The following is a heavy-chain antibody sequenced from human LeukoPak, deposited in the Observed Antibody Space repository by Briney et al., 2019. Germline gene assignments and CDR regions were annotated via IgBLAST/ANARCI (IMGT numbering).Heavy chain of an antibody. V-gene: IGHV3-23*01. Sequence: GGSLRLSCAASGFTFSSYAMSWVRQAPGKGLEWVSAISGSGGSTYYADSVKGRFTISRDNSKDTLYLQMSSLRAEDTAVYYCANHKEGVVTRLDYWGQGTLVTVSS. CDR3: ANHKEGVVTRLDY. J-gene: IGHJ4*02. D-gene: IGHD4-23*01. CDR1: GFTFSSYA. CDR2: ISGSGGST.